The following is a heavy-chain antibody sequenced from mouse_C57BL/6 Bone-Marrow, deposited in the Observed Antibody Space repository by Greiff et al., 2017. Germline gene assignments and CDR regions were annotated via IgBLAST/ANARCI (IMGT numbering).Heavy chain of an antibody. D-gene: IGHD2-3*01. J-gene: IGHJ4*01. Sequence: EVQVVESGGGLVKPGGSLKLSCAASGFTFSSYAMSWVRQTPEKRLEWVATISDGGSYTYYPANVKGRFTISRDNAKNNLYLQMSHLKSEDTAMYYCARDDDYFYYYAMDYWGQGTSVTVSP. CDR2: ISDGGSYT. CDR1: GFTFSSYA. V-gene: IGHV5-4*01. CDR3: ARDDDYFYYYAMDY.